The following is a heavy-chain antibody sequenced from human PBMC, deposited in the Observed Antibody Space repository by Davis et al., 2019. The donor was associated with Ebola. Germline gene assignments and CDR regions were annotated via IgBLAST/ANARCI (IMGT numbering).Heavy chain of an antibody. CDR3: ARDRSTMVRASYFDN. V-gene: IGHV1-2*04. CDR1: GYTFITYD. D-gene: IGHD3-10*01. J-gene: IGHJ4*02. Sequence: AASVTVSCKASGYTFITYDIFWVRLVPGQGLEWMGWINPNSGGTNYAQKFQGWVTMTRDPSISTAYMELSRLRSDDTAVYYCARDRSTMVRASYFDNWGQGTLVTVSS. CDR2: INPNSGGT.